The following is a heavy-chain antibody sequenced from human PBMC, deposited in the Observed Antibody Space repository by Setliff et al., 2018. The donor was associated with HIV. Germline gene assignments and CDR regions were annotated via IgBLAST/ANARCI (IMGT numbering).Heavy chain of an antibody. D-gene: IGHD7-27*01. CDR3: ARQLSNSLDY. V-gene: IGHV1-2*02. CDR1: GYLFTDYF. CDR2: INPNSGGT. Sequence: ASVKVSCKASGYLFTDYFIHWVRQAPGQGLEWMGWINPNSGGTNYAQKFQGRVTMTTDTSISTVYMELSSLTSADTAVYYCARQLSNSLDYWGQGTLVTVSS. J-gene: IGHJ4*02.